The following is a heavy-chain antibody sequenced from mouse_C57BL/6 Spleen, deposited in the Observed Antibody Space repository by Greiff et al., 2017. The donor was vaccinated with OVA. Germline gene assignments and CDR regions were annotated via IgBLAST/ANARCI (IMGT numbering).Heavy chain of an antibody. V-gene: IGHV1-52*01. CDR3: ARKGSSYGAMDY. J-gene: IGHJ4*01. CDR2: IDPSDSET. CDR1: GYTFTSYW. D-gene: IGHD1-1*01. Sequence: QVQLQQPGAELVRPGSSVKLSCKASGYTFTSYWMHWVKQRPRQGLEWIGNIDPSDSETHYNQKFKDKATLTVDKSSSTAYMQLSSLTSEDSAVYYCARKGSSYGAMDYWGQGTSVTVSS.